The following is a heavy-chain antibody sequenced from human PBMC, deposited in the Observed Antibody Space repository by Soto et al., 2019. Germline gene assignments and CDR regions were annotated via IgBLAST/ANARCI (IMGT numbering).Heavy chain of an antibody. D-gene: IGHD2-15*01. Sequence: QVQLVQSGAEVKKPGSSVKVSCKASGGTFSSYAISWVRQAPGQGLEWMGGIIPIFGTANYAQKFQGRVTITADEXTXNAYMGLSSRRSEDTAVYYCAREGTDCSGGRCYGGYWGQGPLVTVSS. CDR1: GGTFSSYA. J-gene: IGHJ4*02. CDR2: IIPIFGTA. CDR3: AREGTDCSGGRCYGGY. V-gene: IGHV1-69*12.